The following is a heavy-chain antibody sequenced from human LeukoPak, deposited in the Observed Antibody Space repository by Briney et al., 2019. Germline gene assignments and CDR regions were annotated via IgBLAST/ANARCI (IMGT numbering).Heavy chain of an antibody. CDR1: RYTLTSYG. J-gene: IGHJ4*02. CDR2: ISAYNGNT. Sequence: ASLKVSSKPSRYTLTSYGISWVRQAPGQGVEWMGWISAYNGNTNYAQQLQGRVTMTTDTSTSTAYLELRSLRSDDTAVYYCARVYCSGGSCYPRRIWGQPTLVTVSS. CDR3: ARVYCSGGSCYPRRI. D-gene: IGHD2-15*01. V-gene: IGHV1-18*01.